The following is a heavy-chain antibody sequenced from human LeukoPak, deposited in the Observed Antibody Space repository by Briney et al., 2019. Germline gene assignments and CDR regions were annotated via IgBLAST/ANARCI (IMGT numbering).Heavy chain of an antibody. D-gene: IGHD3-22*01. V-gene: IGHV3-64D*06. J-gene: IGHJ4*02. Sequence: GRSLRLSCSASVFTPTTSAIHWVRQAPGNGLGYVSAISSNGGSTYYAGSVKGRFTISRDNSKHTLSLQMSSLRPEDTAVYYCVKLPYSDTSAYYVDYWGQGTLVTVSS. CDR3: VKLPYSDTSAYYVDY. CDR2: ISSNGGST. CDR1: VFTPTTSA.